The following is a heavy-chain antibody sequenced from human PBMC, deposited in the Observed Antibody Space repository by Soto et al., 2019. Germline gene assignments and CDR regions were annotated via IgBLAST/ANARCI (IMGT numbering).Heavy chain of an antibody. CDR2: VYYSGGT. D-gene: IGHD2-21*01. CDR1: GGSLTDHY. V-gene: IGHV4-59*11. J-gene: IGHJ3*01. CDR3: ARGNDWKSSTFDV. Sequence: QVQLQESGPGLVKPSETLSLTCTVAGGSLTDHYWNWFRQSPGKGLHWIGYVYYSGGTNYNPSLKSRVTMSVDTSKNQFSLNLRSVNAADTAVYYCARGNDWKSSTFDVWGQGTMVSVSS.